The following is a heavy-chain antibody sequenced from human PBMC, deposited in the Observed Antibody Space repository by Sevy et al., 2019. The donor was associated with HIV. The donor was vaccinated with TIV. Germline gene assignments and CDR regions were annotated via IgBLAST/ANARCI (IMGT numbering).Heavy chain of an antibody. CDR3: ARGSTTAV. CDR1: GFTFSSYS. V-gene: IGHV3-48*01. D-gene: IGHD2-2*01. Sequence: GGSLRLSCAASGFTFSSYSMNWVHQAPGKGLEWVSYISSSSSTIYYADSVKGRFTISRDNAKNSLYLQMNSLRAEDTAVYYCARGSTTAVWGQGTLVTVSS. J-gene: IGHJ4*02. CDR2: ISSSSSTI.